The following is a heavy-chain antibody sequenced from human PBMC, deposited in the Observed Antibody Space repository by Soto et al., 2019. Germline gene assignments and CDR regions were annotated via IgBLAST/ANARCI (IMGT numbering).Heavy chain of an antibody. Sequence: SETLSLTCTVSGGSISSYYWSWIRQPPGKGLEWIGYIYYSGSTNYNPSLKSRVTISVDTSKNQFSLKLSSVTAADTAVYYCAREVDDPRCPIGSCYGHFDYWGQGTLVTVSS. V-gene: IGHV4-59*01. CDR1: GGSISSYY. J-gene: IGHJ4*02. D-gene: IGHD2-15*01. CDR2: IYYSGST. CDR3: AREVDDPRCPIGSCYGHFDY.